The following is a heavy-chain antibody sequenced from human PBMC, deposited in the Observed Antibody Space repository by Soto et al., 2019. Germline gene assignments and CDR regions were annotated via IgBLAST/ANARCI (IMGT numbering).Heavy chain of an antibody. Sequence: GGSLRLFCAASGFPFSSYEINWVRQAPGKGLEWVSYISHSGETIYYADSVKGRFTISRDNSKNTLYLQMNSLRAEDTAVYYCARDRSSSSGAFDIWGQGTMVTVSS. V-gene: IGHV3-48*03. CDR1: GFPFSSYE. J-gene: IGHJ3*02. CDR3: ARDRSSSSGAFDI. D-gene: IGHD6-6*01. CDR2: ISHSGETI.